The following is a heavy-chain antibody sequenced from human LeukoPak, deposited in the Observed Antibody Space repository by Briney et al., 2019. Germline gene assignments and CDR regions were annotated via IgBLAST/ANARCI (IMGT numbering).Heavy chain of an antibody. Sequence: PSETLSLTCAVYGGSFSGYYWSWIRQPPGKGLEWIGSIYYSGNTYYNPSLMSRVTISVDTSKNQFSLHLSSVTAADTAVYYCARDSGTTGEVKFDPWGQGSLVTVSS. V-gene: IGHV4-34*11. CDR1: GGSFSGYY. CDR3: ARDSGTTGEVKFDP. J-gene: IGHJ5*02. CDR2: IYYSGNT. D-gene: IGHD3-10*01.